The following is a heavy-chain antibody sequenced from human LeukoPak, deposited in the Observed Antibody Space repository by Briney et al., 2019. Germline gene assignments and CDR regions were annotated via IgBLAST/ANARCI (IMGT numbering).Heavy chain of an antibody. CDR2: MYYSGST. J-gene: IGHJ4*02. V-gene: IGHV4-31*03. CDR3: ERGGGYSYGIFDY. D-gene: IGHD5-18*01. Sequence: PSESLSLICTVSGGSISSGGYYWSWIRQHPGKGLEWIGYMYYSGSTYYNPSLKRRFTISVDTSKNQFSPKLSSVSAADTAVYYCERGGGYSYGIFDYWGQGTLVPVSS. CDR1: GGSISSGGYY.